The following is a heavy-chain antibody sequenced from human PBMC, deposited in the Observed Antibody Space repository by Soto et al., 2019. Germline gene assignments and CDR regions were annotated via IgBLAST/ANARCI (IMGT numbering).Heavy chain of an antibody. CDR1: GGTFSSYA. CDR3: ARHRRGQLVGYYYGMAV. V-gene: IGHV1-69*13. Sequence: GASVKVSCKASGGTFSSYAISWVRQAPGQGLEWMGGIIPIFGTANYAQKFQGRVAITADESTSTAYMELSSLRSEDTAVYYCARHRRGQLVGYYYGMAVWGQGTTVTVSS. CDR2: IIPIFGTA. J-gene: IGHJ6*02. D-gene: IGHD6-6*01.